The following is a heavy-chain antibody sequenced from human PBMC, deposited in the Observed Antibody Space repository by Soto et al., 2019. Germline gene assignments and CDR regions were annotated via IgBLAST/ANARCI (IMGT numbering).Heavy chain of an antibody. CDR2: IFHSGIT. D-gene: IGHD3-22*01. CDR3: ARERYFYDSRGYYRTLDS. J-gene: IGHJ5*01. Sequence: PSETLCLTCTISGDSLSNHYWTWIRQSPGKGLEWMGYIFHSGITESNPSVKRRVTISIDKSRTLFSLIFTSVTAEDTAVYCCARERYFYDSRGYYRTLDSWGQGTLVTVSS. V-gene: IGHV4-59*11. CDR1: GDSLSNHY.